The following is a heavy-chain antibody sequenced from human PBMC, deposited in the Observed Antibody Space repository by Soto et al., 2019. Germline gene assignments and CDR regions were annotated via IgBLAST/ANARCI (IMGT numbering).Heavy chain of an antibody. CDR1: GFPFSSCA. V-gene: IGHV3-23*01. Sequence: EVQLLESGGGLVQPGGSLRLSWAASGFPFSSCAMSGVRQAPGPGMDGASAISGRGGRTYYADSVKGRFTISRDNSKNTLYLQMNSLGAEDTAVYYCAKDRTYYDFWSGSWFDPWGQGPLVTVSS. J-gene: IGHJ5*02. D-gene: IGHD3-3*01. CDR2: ISGRGGRT. CDR3: AKDRTYYDFWSGSWFDP.